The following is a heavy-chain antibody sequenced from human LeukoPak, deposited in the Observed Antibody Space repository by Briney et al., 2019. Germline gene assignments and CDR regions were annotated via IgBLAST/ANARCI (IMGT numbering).Heavy chain of an antibody. J-gene: IGHJ6*03. Sequence: GGSLRLSCAASGFSFSSDRMNWVRQAPGKGLEWVSYISGSSSTLYSAHSVKGRFTISRDNAKNSLYLQMNTLPVQDQPVNYFARGLQLWSFYYYTDVWGKGTTVTVSS. CDR3: ARGLQLWSFYYYTDV. V-gene: IGHV3-48*01. CDR1: GFSFSSDR. D-gene: IGHD5-18*01. CDR2: ISGSSSTL.